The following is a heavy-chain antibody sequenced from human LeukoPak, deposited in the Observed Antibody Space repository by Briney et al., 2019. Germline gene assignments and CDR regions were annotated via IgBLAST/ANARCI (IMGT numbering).Heavy chain of an antibody. CDR2: IYYSGST. CDR1: GGSISSYY. V-gene: IGHV4-59*01. J-gene: IGHJ5*02. Sequence: SETLSLTCTVSGGSISSYYWSWIRQPPGKGLEWIGYIYYSGSTNYNPSLKSRVTISVDTSKNQFSLKLSSVTAADTAVYYCARVSYYYDSSGYYHNWFDPWGRGTLVTVSS. CDR3: ARVSYYYDSSGYYHNWFDP. D-gene: IGHD3-22*01.